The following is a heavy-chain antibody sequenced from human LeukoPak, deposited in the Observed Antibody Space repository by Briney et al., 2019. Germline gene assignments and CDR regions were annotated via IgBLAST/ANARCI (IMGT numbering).Heavy chain of an antibody. CDR2: IRYDGSNK. CDR3: AKSEGCSSTSCYHAEYFQH. Sequence: GGSLRLSCAASGFTFSSYGMHWVRQAPGKGLEWVAFIRYDGSNKYYADSVKGRFTISRDNSKNTLYLQMNSLRAEDTAVYYCAKSEGCSSTSCYHAEYFQHWGQGTLVTVSS. CDR1: GFTFSSYG. D-gene: IGHD2-2*01. V-gene: IGHV3-30*02. J-gene: IGHJ1*01.